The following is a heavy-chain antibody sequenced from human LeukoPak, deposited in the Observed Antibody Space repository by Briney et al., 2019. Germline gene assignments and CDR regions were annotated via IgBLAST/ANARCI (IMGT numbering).Heavy chain of an antibody. D-gene: IGHD2-8*01. CDR1: GFTFSSYA. CDR2: TNGSGGST. J-gene: IGHJ6*02. V-gene: IGHV3-23*01. Sequence: GGSLRLSCAASGFTFSSYAMSWVRQAPGKGLEWVSATNGSGGSTYYADSVKGRFTISRDNSKNTLYLQMNSLRAEDAAVYYCAKDTCTNGVCYNGGHYYYYYGMDVWGQGTTVIVSS. CDR3: AKDTCTNGVCYNGGHYYYYYGMDV.